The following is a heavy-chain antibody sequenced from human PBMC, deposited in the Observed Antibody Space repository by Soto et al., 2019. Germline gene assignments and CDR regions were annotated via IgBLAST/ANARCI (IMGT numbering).Heavy chain of an antibody. V-gene: IGHV3-21*01. D-gene: IGHD2-15*01. Sequence: GGSLRLSCAASGFTFSSYSMNWVRQAPGKGLEWVADITTSSSFRFYADSLKGRFTISRDDAKNSLYLHMNSLRVEDTGVYYCARDLGVALATLTLDSWGQGTLVTVS. CDR1: GFTFSSYS. CDR3: ARDLGVALATLTLDS. J-gene: IGHJ4*02. CDR2: ITTSSSFR.